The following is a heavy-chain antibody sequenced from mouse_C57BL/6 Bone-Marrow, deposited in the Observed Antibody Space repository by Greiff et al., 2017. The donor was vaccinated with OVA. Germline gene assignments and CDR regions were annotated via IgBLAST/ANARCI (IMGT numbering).Heavy chain of an antibody. D-gene: IGHD2-3*01. CDR1: GYSITSGYY. J-gene: IGHJ2*01. Sequence: DVKLQESGPGLVKPSQSLSLTCSVTGYSITSGYYWNWIRQFPGNKLEWMGYISYDGSNNYNPSLKNRISITRDTSKNQFFLKLNSVTTEDTATYYCARVEDGYYFDYWGQGTTLTVSS. CDR3: ARVEDGYYFDY. CDR2: ISYDGSN. V-gene: IGHV3-6*01.